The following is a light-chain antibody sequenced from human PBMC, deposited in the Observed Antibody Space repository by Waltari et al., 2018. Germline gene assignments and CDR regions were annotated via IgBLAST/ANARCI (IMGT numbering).Light chain of an antibody. CDR3: NSRDSSGCHVG. CDR2: GKN. J-gene: IGLJ2*01. CDR1: SLIRYY. V-gene: IGLV3-19*01. Sequence: SSELTQYPAVSVALGQTVRITCQGDSLIRYYARWYQQKPGQAPVLVIYGKNNRPSGIPDRFSGSSSGNTASVTISGAQAAEEADYYWNSRDSSGCHVGVGGGTKLTGL.